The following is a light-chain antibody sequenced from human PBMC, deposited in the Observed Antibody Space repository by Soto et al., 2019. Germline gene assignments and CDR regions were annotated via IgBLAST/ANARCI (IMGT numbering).Light chain of an antibody. J-gene: IGLJ1*01. CDR3: CSCAGSSTNV. Sequence: QSVLTQPASVSGSPGQSITISCTGTSSDVGSYNLVSWYQQHPGKAPKLMIYEGSKRPSGVSHRFSGSKSGNTASLTISGLQSEDEADYYCCSCAGSSTNVFGTGTKLTVL. V-gene: IGLV2-23*01. CDR2: EGS. CDR1: SSDVGSYNL.